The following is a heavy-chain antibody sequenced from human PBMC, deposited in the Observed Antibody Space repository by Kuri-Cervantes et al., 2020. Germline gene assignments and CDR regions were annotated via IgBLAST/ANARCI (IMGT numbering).Heavy chain of an antibody. CDR2: ISSSGSTI. V-gene: IGHV3-11*01. D-gene: IGHD3-22*01. J-gene: IGHJ3*02. CDR1: GFTFSDYY. Sequence: GGSLRLSCAASGFTFSDYYMSWIRQAPGKGLEWVSYISSSGSTIYYADSVKGQFTISRDNAKNSLYLQMNSLRAEDTAVYYCARDYYDSSGYYFLGPVDDAFDIWGQGTMVTVSS. CDR3: ARDYYDSSGYYFLGPVDDAFDI.